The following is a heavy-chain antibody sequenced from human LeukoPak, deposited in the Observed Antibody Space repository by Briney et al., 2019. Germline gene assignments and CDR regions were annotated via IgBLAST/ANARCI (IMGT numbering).Heavy chain of an antibody. CDR3: AKDSYYDSSGYSDY. D-gene: IGHD3-22*01. J-gene: IGHJ4*02. Sequence: PGGSLRLSCAASGFTFSSYTMSWVGQAPGKGLEWVSAISGSGGSTYYADSVKGRFTISRDHSKNTLYLQMNSLRAEDTAVYYCAKDSYYDSSGYSDYWGQGTLVTVSS. CDR1: GFTFSSYT. CDR2: ISGSGGST. V-gene: IGHV3-23*01.